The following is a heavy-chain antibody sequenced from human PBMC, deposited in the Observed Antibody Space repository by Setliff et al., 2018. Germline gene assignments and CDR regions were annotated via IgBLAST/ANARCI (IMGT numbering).Heavy chain of an antibody. CDR3: ARGRNIEARLLDS. CDR2: INHTGNT. Sequence: PSETLSLTCAASGGSFTYYYWTWIRQSPGKGLEWIGEINHTGNTNYNPSLKSRVSISIDTANYQFSLKLNFVTAADTAVYYCARGRNIEARLLDSWGQGTLVTVSS. CDR1: GGSFTYYY. V-gene: IGHV4-34*01. J-gene: IGHJ4*02. D-gene: IGHD6-6*01.